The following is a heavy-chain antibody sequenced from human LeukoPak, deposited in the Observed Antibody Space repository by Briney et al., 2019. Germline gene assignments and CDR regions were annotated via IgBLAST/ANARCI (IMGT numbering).Heavy chain of an antibody. CDR1: GFIFSGDW. V-gene: IGHV3-7*01. CDR2: IKEDGSEK. J-gene: IGHJ5*02. Sequence: GGSLRLSCAASGFIFSGDWMSWVRQAPGKGLEWVANIKEDGSEKDYVDSVKGRFIISRDNAKMSLYLQMNNLRAEDTAVYYCARGPAWGQGTLVTVSP. CDR3: ARGPA.